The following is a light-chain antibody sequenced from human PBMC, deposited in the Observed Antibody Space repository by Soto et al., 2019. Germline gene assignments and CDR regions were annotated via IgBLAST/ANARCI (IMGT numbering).Light chain of an antibody. J-gene: IGKJ3*01. Sequence: IVLTQSPGALSLSPGERATLSCRTSQSVSSVYVAWYQHKPGQAPRLLIYGTSSRASGIPDRFSGSGSGTDFTLTITRLEPEDFAVYYCQQSFTFGPGTKVDIK. CDR2: GTS. V-gene: IGKV3-20*01. CDR3: QQSFT. CDR1: QSVSSVY.